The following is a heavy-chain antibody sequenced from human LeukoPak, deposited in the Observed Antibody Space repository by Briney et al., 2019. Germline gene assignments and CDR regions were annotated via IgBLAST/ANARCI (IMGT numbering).Heavy chain of an antibody. D-gene: IGHD3-10*01. V-gene: IGHV4-4*07. Sequence: SETLSLTCTVSGGSISSYYWTWIRQSAGKGLEWIGRMYTSGSTKYSPSFESRVTMSGDASKNQFSLRLNSVTAADTAIYYCARAVGSGSFQTYYYYMDVWGKGTTVTVSS. CDR3: ARAVGSGSFQTYYYYMDV. J-gene: IGHJ6*03. CDR2: MYTSGST. CDR1: GGSISSYY.